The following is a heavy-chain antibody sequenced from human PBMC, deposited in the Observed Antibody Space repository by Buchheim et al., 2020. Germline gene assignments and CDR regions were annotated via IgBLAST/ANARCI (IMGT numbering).Heavy chain of an antibody. CDR3: ADPSAGTTGYFQH. CDR2: IYYSGNS. J-gene: IGHJ1*01. Sequence: QVQLQESGPGLVRPSQTLSLTCTVSSASISSGGYYWSWIRQLPGKGLEWIGYIYYSGNSYSNPSLKSRVTMSVDTSGNQFSLKLNSVTAADTAVYYCADPSAGTTGYFQHWGQGTL. D-gene: IGHD1-14*01. V-gene: IGHV4-31*03. CDR1: SASISSGGYY.